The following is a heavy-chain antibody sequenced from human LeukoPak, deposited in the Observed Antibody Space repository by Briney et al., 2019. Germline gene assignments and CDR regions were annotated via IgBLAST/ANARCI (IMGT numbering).Heavy chain of an antibody. CDR1: GFTFSDSW. V-gene: IGHV3-15*01. CDR2: IKSKIDGETT. Sequence: PGGSLRLSCAASGFTFSDSWMTWVRQVPGKGLEWVGRIKSKIDGETTEYAAPVEGRFTISRDDSKTTVCLQMSGLRTEDTALYYCTTDSGSFDVWGRGTMVTVSS. D-gene: IGHD3-10*01. J-gene: IGHJ3*01. CDR3: TTDSGSFDV.